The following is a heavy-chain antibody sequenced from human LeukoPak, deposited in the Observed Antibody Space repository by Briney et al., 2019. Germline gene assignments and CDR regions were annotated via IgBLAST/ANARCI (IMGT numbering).Heavy chain of an antibody. V-gene: IGHV3-11*01. Sequence: PGGSLRLSCAASGFTFSDYYMSWIRQAPGKGLEWVSYISSSGSTIYYADSVKGRFTISRDNAKNSLYLQMNSLRAEDTAVYYCARIAGYYYDSSGYYYPDAFDIWGQGTMVTVSS. J-gene: IGHJ3*02. D-gene: IGHD3-22*01. CDR2: ISSSGSTI. CDR1: GFTFSDYY. CDR3: ARIAGYYYDSSGYYYPDAFDI.